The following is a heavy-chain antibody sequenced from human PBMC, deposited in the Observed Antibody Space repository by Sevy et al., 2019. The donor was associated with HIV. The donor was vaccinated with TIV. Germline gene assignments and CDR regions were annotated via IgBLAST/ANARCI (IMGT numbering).Heavy chain of an antibody. V-gene: IGHV3-30*02. CDR1: GFTFSSYG. D-gene: IGHD6-13*01. CDR2: IRYDGSNK. J-gene: IGHJ4*02. CDR3: ANDHIAAADTPYFDY. Sequence: GGSLRLSCAASGFTFSSYGMHWVRQAPGKGLEWVAFIRYDGSNKYYADSVKGRFTISRDNSKNTLYLQMNSLRAEDTAVYYCANDHIAAADTPYFDYWGQGTLVTVSS.